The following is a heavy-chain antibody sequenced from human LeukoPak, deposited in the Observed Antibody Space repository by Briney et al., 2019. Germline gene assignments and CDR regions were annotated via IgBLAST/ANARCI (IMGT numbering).Heavy chain of an antibody. D-gene: IGHD3-22*01. J-gene: IGHJ4*02. V-gene: IGHV1-46*01. CDR2: INPSGGST. CDR3: ARDERYDSSGYPFDY. Sequence: GASVKASCKASGYTFTSYYMHWVRQAPGQGLEWMGIINPSGGSTSYAQKFQGRVTMTRDMSTSTVYMELSSLRSEDTAVYYCARDERYDSSGYPFDYWGQGTLVTVSS. CDR1: GYTFTSYY.